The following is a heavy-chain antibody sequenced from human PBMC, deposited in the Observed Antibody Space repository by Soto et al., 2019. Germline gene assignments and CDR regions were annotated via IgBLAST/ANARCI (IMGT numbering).Heavy chain of an antibody. CDR1: GYTFTSYD. J-gene: IGHJ4*02. CDR3: EIVFWSGYCDY. Sequence: QVQLVQSGAEVKKPGASVKVSCKASGYTFTSYDINWVRQATGQGLEWMGWMNPNSGNTGYEQKFQGRVTMTTNTSISTAYMKLSIPRSEDTAGYYCEIVFWSGYCDYWGQRTLVTFSS. V-gene: IGHV1-8*01. D-gene: IGHD3-3*01. CDR2: MNPNSGNT.